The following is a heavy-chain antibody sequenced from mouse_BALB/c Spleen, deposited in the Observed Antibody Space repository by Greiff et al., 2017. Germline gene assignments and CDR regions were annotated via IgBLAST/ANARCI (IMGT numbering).Heavy chain of an antibody. CDR1: GFTFSDYY. Sequence: DVKLVESGGGLVKPGGSLKLSCAASGFTFSDYYMYWVRQTPEKRLEWVATISDGGSYTYYPDSVKGRFTISRDNAKNNLYLQMSSLKSEDTAMYYCAREGDYSFAYWGQGTLVTVSA. CDR2: ISDGGSYT. J-gene: IGHJ3*01. V-gene: IGHV5-4*02. D-gene: IGHD1-1*01. CDR3: AREGDYSFAY.